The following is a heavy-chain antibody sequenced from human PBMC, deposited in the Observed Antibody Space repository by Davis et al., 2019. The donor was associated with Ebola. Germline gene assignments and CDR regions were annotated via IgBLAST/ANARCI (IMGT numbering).Heavy chain of an antibody. CDR3: ARADDFWSGYSDFRYYYMDV. CDR1: GGTFSSYA. D-gene: IGHD3-3*01. J-gene: IGHJ6*03. CDR2: IIPVFGTP. Sequence: SVKVSCKASGGTFSSYAITWVRQAPGQGLEWMGGIIPVFGTPNYAQKFQGRVTITADESTSTAYMELSSLRSGDTAVYYCARADDFWSGYSDFRYYYMDVWGKGTKVTVSS. V-gene: IGHV1-69*13.